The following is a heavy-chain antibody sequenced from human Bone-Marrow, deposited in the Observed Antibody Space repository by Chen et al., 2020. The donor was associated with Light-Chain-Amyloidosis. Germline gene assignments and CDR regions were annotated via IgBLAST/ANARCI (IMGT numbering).Heavy chain of an antibody. CDR3: VRESSRGGEGSGFDF. Sequence: QVQLVESGGGVVQPGRSLRLSCAASGFIFDRFAMHWVRPAPGKGLEWVAGVSHGGTKKFHAADVKGRFAISGDSPRNTLYLQMDSLTTEDTAVYYCVRESSRGGEGSGFDFWGQGTLVTVSS. D-gene: IGHD4-17*01. V-gene: IGHV3-30*09. CDR2: VSHGGTKK. CDR1: GFIFDRFA. J-gene: IGHJ4*02.